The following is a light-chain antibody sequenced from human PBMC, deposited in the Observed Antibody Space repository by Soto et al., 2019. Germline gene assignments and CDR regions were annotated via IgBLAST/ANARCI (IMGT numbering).Light chain of an antibody. J-gene: IGLJ2*01. CDR1: SSNIGNSY. CDR3: ATWDRSLSVGV. CDR2: DND. V-gene: IGLV1-51*01. Sequence: QSVLTQPPSVSAAPGQKVTISCSGSSSNIGNSYVFWYQQLPGTAPKLLIYDNDKRPSGIPDRFSGSKSGTSATLGITGLQTGDEADYYCATWDRSLSVGVFGGGTKLTVL.